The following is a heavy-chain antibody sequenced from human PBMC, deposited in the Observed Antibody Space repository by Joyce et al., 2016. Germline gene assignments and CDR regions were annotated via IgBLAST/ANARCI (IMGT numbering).Heavy chain of an antibody. Sequence: QLQLQESGSGLVKPSQTLSLTCAVSGASVSSGGYSWSWIRPPPGKGLEWIGYIYHNESTYYNPSLKSRVTISVDRSKNQFSLKLASVTAADTAVYYCASGFNFKGRSFFDYWGQGALVTVSS. D-gene: IGHD3-10*01. V-gene: IGHV4-30-2*01. CDR3: ASGFNFKGRSFFDY. CDR1: GASVSSGGYS. CDR2: IYHNEST. J-gene: IGHJ4*02.